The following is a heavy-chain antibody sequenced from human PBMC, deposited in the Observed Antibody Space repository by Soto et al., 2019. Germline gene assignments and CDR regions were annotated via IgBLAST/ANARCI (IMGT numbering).Heavy chain of an antibody. CDR3: ASGPYDYGDSPVRFDY. Sequence: SETLSLTCAVYGGSFSGYYWSWIRQPPGKGLEWIGEINHSGSTNYNPSLKSRVTISVDTSKNQFSLKLSSVTAADTAVYYCASGPYDYGDSPVRFDYWGQGTLVTVSS. CDR1: GGSFSGYY. V-gene: IGHV4-34*01. D-gene: IGHD4-17*01. CDR2: INHSGST. J-gene: IGHJ4*02.